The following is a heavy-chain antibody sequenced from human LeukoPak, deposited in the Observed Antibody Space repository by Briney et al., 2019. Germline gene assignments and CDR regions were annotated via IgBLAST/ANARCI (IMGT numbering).Heavy chain of an antibody. CDR3: AKEGYYYDSSGYNYYYGMDV. J-gene: IGHJ6*02. V-gene: IGHV3-30*18. Sequence: GGSLRLSCAASGFTFSSYGMHWVRQAPGKGLEWVAVISYNGSNKYYADSVKGRFTISRDNSKNTLYLQMNSLRAEDTAVYYCAKEGYYYDSSGYNYYYGMDVWGQGTTVTVSS. CDR1: GFTFSSYG. D-gene: IGHD3-22*01. CDR2: ISYNGSNK.